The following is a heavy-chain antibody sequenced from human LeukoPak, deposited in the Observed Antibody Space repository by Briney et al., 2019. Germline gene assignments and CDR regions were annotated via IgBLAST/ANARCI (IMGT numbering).Heavy chain of an antibody. CDR3: VKEHVDRAFTRSFEI. J-gene: IGHJ3*02. CDR2: ISDTRT. CDR1: GFSFSGAW. Sequence: GGSLRLSCAASGFSFSGAWMSWVRQAPGKGLEWVSAISDTRTYYADAVKGRFTISRDNSKNTVFLQMNSLRAEDTAVYYCVKEHVDRAFTRSFEIWGQGTVVTVSS. V-gene: IGHV3-23*01. D-gene: IGHD3-10*01.